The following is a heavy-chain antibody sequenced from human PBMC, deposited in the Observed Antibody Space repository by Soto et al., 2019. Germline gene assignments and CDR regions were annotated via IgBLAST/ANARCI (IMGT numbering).Heavy chain of an antibody. CDR1: DGSISSSHH. CDR2: VSYSGSP. D-gene: IGHD1-20*01. Sequence: QLQLQESGPGLVKSSETLSLTCTVSDGSISSSHHWGWIRQPPGKGLEWIGSVSYSGSPYYSPSFKRRITIPVDPSKNQFSLGVRSVTATDTAVYFCARHYNTGAFFDYWGQGILVTVSS. V-gene: IGHV4-39*01. CDR3: ARHYNTGAFFDY. J-gene: IGHJ4*02.